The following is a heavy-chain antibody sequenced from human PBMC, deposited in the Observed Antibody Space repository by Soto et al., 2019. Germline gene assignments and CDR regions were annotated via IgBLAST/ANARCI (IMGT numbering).Heavy chain of an antibody. CDR1: GFTFNIFG. J-gene: IGHJ3*02. D-gene: IGHD3-10*01. CDR3: AKGDRVDRLGELWPPDEGIDI. CDR2: ISGSGAST. Sequence: VQLLESGGGLVQPGGSLRLSCEASGFTFNIFGLNWVRQAPGKGLEWVSAISGSGASTYYADSVKGRFSISRDNSKNTLFLHMTSLRTEDTAIYYCAKGDRVDRLGELWPPDEGIDIWGQGTMVTVSS. V-gene: IGHV3-23*01.